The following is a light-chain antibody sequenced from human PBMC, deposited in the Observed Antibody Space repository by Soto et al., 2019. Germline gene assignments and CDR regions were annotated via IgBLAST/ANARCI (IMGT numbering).Light chain of an antibody. J-gene: IGKJ2*01. Sequence: IQLTQSPSSLSASVGDRVTITCRASQSISRSLNWYQQKPGKAPRLLIYAASSLQNGVPSRFSGSGSGTDFTLTISSLQPEDAAIYSCQQSYNSPMYTFGQGTTLEIK. CDR2: AAS. CDR3: QQSYNSPMYT. CDR1: QSISRS. V-gene: IGKV1-39*01.